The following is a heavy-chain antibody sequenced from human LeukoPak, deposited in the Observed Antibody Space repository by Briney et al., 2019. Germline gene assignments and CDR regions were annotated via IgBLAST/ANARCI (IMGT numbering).Heavy chain of an antibody. CDR2: FDPEDGET. CDR1: GYTLTELS. CDR3: ATVPTVEMAKFLDS. V-gene: IGHV1-24*01. D-gene: IGHD5-24*01. Sequence: ASVKVSCKVSGYTLTELSMHWVRQAPGKGLEWMGGFDPEDGETIYAQKFRGRVTMTEDTSTDTAYMELSSLRSEDTAVYYCATVPTVEMAKFLDSGAQEPLAPVSS. J-gene: IGHJ4*02.